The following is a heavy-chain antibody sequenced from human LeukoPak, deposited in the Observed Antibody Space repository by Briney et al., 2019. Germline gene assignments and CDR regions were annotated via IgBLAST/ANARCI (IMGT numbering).Heavy chain of an antibody. D-gene: IGHD3-22*01. Sequence: GGSLRLSCAASGFTFSSYAMSWVRQAPGKGLEWVSSISSSGGTTYYADSVKGRFTISRDYSKNTLYLQMNSLRAEDTAVYYCANLYSAEIVVVTYFDYWGQGTLVTVSS. CDR3: ANLYSAEIVVVTYFDY. V-gene: IGHV3-23*01. CDR1: GFTFSSYA. CDR2: ISSSGGTT. J-gene: IGHJ4*02.